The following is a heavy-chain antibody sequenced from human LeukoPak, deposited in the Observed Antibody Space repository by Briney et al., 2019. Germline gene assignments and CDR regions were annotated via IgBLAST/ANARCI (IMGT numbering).Heavy chain of an antibody. D-gene: IGHD3-3*01. CDR1: GDSIRSNNYY. V-gene: IGHV4-39*01. CDR2: IYDTGST. Sequence: PSETLSLTCTVSGDSIRSNNYYWGWICQPPGKGLEWIGSIYDTGSTFYNPSLKSRVIISVDTSKNQFSLKLSSVTAADTAVYYCQSRFLEWLLDYWGQGTLVTVSS. J-gene: IGHJ4*02. CDR3: QSRFLEWLLDY.